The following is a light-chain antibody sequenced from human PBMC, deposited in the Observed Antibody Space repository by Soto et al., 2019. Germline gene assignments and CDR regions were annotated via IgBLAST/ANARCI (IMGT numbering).Light chain of an antibody. CDR3: QQRSNWPIT. V-gene: IGKV3-11*01. J-gene: IGKJ5*01. CDR2: DAS. CDR1: QSVSSY. Sequence: ESVLTQSPATLSLSPGERATLSCRASQSVSSYLAWYQQKPGQAPRLLIYDASTRATGIPARFSASGSGTDFTLTISSLDPEDFAVYYCQQRSNWPITFGQWTRLEIK.